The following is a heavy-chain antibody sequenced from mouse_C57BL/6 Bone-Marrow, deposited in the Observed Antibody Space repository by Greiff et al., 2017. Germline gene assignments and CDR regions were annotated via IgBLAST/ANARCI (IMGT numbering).Heavy chain of an antibody. V-gene: IGHV5-6*01. J-gene: IGHJ1*03. CDR2: ISSGGSYT. Sequence: EVQGVESGGDLVKPGGSLKLSCAASGFTFSSYGMSWVRPTPDKRLDWVATISSGGSYTYYPHSVKGRFTISRDNAKNTLYLQMSSLKSEYTAMYYCARHGYFDVWGTGTTVTVSS. CDR3: ARHGYFDV. CDR1: GFTFSSYG.